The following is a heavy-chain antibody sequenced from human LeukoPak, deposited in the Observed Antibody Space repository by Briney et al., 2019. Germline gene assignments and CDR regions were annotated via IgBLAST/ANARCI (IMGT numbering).Heavy chain of an antibody. CDR3: ARGWFYFDY. CDR2: ISYSGST. CDR1: GGAINSYY. Sequence: PSGTLSLTCTVSGGAINSYYWSWIRQPPGKGLEWIGYISYSGSTNYNPSLRSRVTMSVDTSKNQFSLKLTSVTAADTAVYYCARGWFYFDYWGQGTLDTVSS. D-gene: IGHD6-19*01. J-gene: IGHJ4*02. V-gene: IGHV4-59*08.